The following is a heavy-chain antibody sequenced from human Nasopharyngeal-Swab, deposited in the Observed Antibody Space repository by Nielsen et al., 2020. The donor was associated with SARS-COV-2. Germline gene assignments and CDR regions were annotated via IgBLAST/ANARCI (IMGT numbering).Heavy chain of an antibody. D-gene: IGHD2-15*01. CDR3: AGGYCSGGSCYPTPPYYYYGMDV. Sequence: GESLKISWAASGFTFSSYSMNWVRQAPGKGLEWVSYISSSSSTIYYADSVKGRFTTSRDNAKNSLYLQMNSLRAEDTAVYYCAGGYCSGGSCYPTPPYYYYGMDVWGQGTTVTVSS. CDR2: ISSSSSTI. CDR1: GFTFSSYS. J-gene: IGHJ6*02. V-gene: IGHV3-48*04.